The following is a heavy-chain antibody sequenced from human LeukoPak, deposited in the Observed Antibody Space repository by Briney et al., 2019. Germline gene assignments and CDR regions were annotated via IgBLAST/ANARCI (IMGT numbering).Heavy chain of an antibody. J-gene: IGHJ4*02. Sequence: GGSLRLSCAASGFTFSSYGMHWVRQAPGKGLEWVAFIRYDGSNKYYADSVKGRFTISRDNSKNTLYLQMNSLRAEDTAVYYCAKDPYDSSGYQLDYWGQGTLVTVSS. CDR2: IRYDGSNK. CDR3: AKDPYDSSGYQLDY. V-gene: IGHV3-30*02. CDR1: GFTFSSYG. D-gene: IGHD3-22*01.